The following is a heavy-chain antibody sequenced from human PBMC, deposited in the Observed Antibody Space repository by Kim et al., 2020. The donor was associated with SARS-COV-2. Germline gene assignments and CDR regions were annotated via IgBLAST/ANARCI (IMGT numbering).Heavy chain of an antibody. V-gene: IGHV7-4-1*02. Sequence: ASVKVSCKASGYTFTSYAMNWVRQAPGQGLEWMGWINTNTGNPTYAQGFTGRFVFSLDTSVSTAYLQISSLKAEDTAVYYCARDLSKVGYSSSWYNNWGQGTLANWGQGTLVTVSS. J-gene: IGHJ4*02. CDR1: GYTFTSYA. CDR2: INTNTGNP. CDR3: ARDLSKVGYSSSWYNNWGQGTLAN. D-gene: IGHD6-13*01.